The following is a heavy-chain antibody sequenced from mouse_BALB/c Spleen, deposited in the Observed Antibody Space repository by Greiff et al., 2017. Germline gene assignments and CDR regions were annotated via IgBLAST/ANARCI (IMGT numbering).Heavy chain of an antibody. CDR1: GFTFSSYT. D-gene: IGHD6-1*01. Sequence: EVKVVESGGGLVKPGGSLKLSCAASGFTFSSYTMSWVRQTPEKRLEWVATISSGGSYTYYPDSVKGRFTISRDNAKNTLYLQMSSLKSEDTAMYYCTRDRDSLEGYFDYWGQGTTLTVSS. CDR3: TRDRDSLEGYFDY. V-gene: IGHV5-6-4*01. CDR2: ISSGGSYT. J-gene: IGHJ2*01.